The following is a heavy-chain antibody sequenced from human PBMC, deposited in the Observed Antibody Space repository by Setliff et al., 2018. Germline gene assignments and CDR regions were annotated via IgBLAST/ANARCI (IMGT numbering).Heavy chain of an antibody. CDR2: ISPYTGNT. V-gene: IGHV1-18*01. J-gene: IGHJ3*02. CDR1: GYTFTDFG. Sequence: VASVKVSCKASGYTFTDFGVNWVRQAPGQGLEWMGWISPYTGNTQYSQKFKGRITVTTDTSTSTAYMELGSLTSDDTAVYYCLRDRPYSNSPEDAFDIWGQGTTVTVSS. D-gene: IGHD6-6*01. CDR3: LRDRPYSNSPEDAFDI.